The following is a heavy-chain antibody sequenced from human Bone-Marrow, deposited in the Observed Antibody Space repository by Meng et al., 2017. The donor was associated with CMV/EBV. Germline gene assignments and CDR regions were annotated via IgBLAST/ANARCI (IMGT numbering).Heavy chain of an antibody. J-gene: IGHJ4*02. CDR3: ARGDLTLDY. V-gene: IGHV3-48*04. Sequence: GESLKISCAASGFTFSNYAMNWVRQAPGKGLEWVSYISSSSSTIYYADSVKGRFTISRDNAKNSLYLQMNSLRAEDTAVYYCARGDLTLDYWGQGTLVTVSS. D-gene: IGHD2-21*02. CDR1: GFTFSNYA. CDR2: ISSSSSTI.